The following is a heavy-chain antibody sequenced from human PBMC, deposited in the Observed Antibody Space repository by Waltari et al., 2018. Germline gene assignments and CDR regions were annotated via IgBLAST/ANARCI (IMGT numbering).Heavy chain of an antibody. CDR3: ARSRSSGYPGAFGY. CDR1: GFTFSSYS. V-gene: IGHV3-21*01. J-gene: IGHJ4*02. CDR2: ISRSSSYI. Sequence: EVQLVESGGGLVKPGGSLRLSCAASGFTFSSYSMNWVRQAPGKGLEWVSSISRSSSYIYYADSVKGRFTISRDNAKNSLYLQMNSLRAEDTAVYYCARSRSSGYPGAFGYWGQGTLVTVSS. D-gene: IGHD3-22*01.